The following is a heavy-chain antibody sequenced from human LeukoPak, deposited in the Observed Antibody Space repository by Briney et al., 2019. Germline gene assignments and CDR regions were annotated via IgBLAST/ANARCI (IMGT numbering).Heavy chain of an antibody. CDR2: IYYSGNT. D-gene: IGHD3/OR15-3a*01. J-gene: IGHJ4*02. CDR1: GVSISSSNSY. CDR3: ARQTGSGLFILP. V-gene: IGHV4-39*01. Sequence: SETLSLTCTVSGVSISSSNSYWGWIRQPPGKGLEWIGSIYYSGNTYYNASLKSQVSISIDTSKNQFSRKLTDGTAADTAVYYCARQTGSGLFILPGGQGTLVTVSS.